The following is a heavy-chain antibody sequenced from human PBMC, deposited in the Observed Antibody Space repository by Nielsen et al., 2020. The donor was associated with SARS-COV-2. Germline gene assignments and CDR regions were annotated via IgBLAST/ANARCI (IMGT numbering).Heavy chain of an antibody. CDR1: GFSLSTSGVG. CDR2: IYWDDDK. CDR3: AHRQSTMVRGVILGYNWFDP. D-gene: IGHD3-10*01. J-gene: IGHJ5*02. V-gene: IGHV2-5*02. Sequence: SGPTLVKPTQTLTLTCTFSGFSLSTSGVGVGWIRQPPGKALEWLALIYWDDDKRYSPSLKSRLTITKDTSKNQVVLTMTNMDPVDTATYYCAHRQSTMVRGVILGYNWFDPWGQGTLVTVSS.